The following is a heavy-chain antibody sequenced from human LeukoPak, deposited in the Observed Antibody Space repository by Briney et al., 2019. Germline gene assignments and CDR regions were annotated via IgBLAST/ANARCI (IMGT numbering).Heavy chain of an antibody. D-gene: IGHD3-22*01. CDR1: GFTFSSYG. CDR2: ISYDGSNK. Sequence: PGRSLRLSCAPSGFTFSSYGMHWVRQAPGKGLEWVAIISYDGSNKYYADSVKGRFTISRDNSKNTLYLQMNSLRAEDTALYYCAKEARIGGYYAIDYWGQGTLVTVSS. CDR3: AKEARIGGYYAIDY. J-gene: IGHJ4*02. V-gene: IGHV3-30*18.